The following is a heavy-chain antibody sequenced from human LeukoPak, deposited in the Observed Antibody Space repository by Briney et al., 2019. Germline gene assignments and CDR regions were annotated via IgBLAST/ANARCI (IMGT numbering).Heavy chain of an antibody. J-gene: IGHJ6*02. V-gene: IGHV3-30*18. CDR3: AKATLVGATGIYYGMDV. CDR2: ISYDGSNK. D-gene: IGHD1-26*01. CDR1: GFTFSSYG. Sequence: PGGSLRRSCAASGFTFSSYGMHWVRQAPGKGLEWVAVISYDGSNKYYADSVKGRFTISRDNSKNTLYLQMNSLRAEDTAVYYCAKATLVGATGIYYGMDVWGQGTTVTVSS.